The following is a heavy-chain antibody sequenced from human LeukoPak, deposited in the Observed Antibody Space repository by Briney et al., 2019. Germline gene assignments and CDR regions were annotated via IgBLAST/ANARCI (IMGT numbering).Heavy chain of an antibody. CDR3: ARGRDGYNNY. J-gene: IGHJ4*02. V-gene: IGHV4-34*01. CDR2: INHGGST. CDR1: GGSFSGYY. Sequence: SETLSLTCAVYGGSFSGYYWSWIRRPPGKGLEWIGEINHGGSTNCNPSLKSRVTISIDTSKNQFSLKLNSVTAADTAVYYCARGRDGYNNYWGQGTLVTVSS. D-gene: IGHD5-24*01.